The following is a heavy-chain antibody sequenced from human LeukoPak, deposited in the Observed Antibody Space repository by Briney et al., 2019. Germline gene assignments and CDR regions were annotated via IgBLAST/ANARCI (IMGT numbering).Heavy chain of an antibody. D-gene: IGHD5-24*01. V-gene: IGHV1-18*01. CDR3: ARVVEMATIPDY. CDR2: ISAYSGNT. J-gene: IGHJ4*02. Sequence: EASVKVSCKASGYTFTSYGISWVRQAPGQGLEWVGWISAYSGNTNYAQKLQGRVTMTTDTSTSTAYMELRSLRSDDTAVYYCARVVEMATIPDYWGQGTLVTVSS. CDR1: GYTFTSYG.